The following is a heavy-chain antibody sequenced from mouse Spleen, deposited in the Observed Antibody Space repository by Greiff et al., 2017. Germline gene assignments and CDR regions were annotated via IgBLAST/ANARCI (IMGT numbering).Heavy chain of an antibody. CDR2: IWSGGST. Sequence: VQRVESGPGLVPPSQSLSITCTVSGFSLPSYGVHWVRPSPGKGLEWLGVIWSGGSTDYNAAFISRLSISKDNSKSQVFFKMNSLQADDTAIYYCSTMMTDYYAMDYWGQGTSVTVSS. CDR1: GFSLPSYG. CDR3: STMMTDYYAMDY. J-gene: IGHJ4*01. V-gene: IGHV2-2*01. D-gene: IGHD2-13*01.